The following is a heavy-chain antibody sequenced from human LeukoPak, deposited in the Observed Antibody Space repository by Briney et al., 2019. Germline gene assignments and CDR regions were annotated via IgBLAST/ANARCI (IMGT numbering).Heavy chain of an antibody. V-gene: IGHV3-49*04. CDR1: GFTFSNAW. J-gene: IGHJ4*02. CDR3: ARAGFTFSDYFGSFFDY. CDR2: IRRKGYGGTT. D-gene: IGHD3-10*01. Sequence: PGGSLRLSCAASGFTFSNAWMSWVRQAPGKGLERVGFIRRKGYGGTTEYAASVKGRFTISRDDSKSIAYLQMNSLKTEDTAVYYCARAGFTFSDYFGSFFDYWGQGTLVTVSS.